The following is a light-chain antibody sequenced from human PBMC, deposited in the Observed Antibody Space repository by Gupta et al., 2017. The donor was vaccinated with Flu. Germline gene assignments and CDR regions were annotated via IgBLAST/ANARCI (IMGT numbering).Light chain of an antibody. CDR2: ANS. Sequence: QSVLTQPPSVSGAPGQRVTISCTGSSSNIGAGYDVHWYQHLPGTAPKLLICANSNRPSGVPDRFSGSKSGTSASLAITGLQAEDEADYYGQSDDSSLSGYVFGTGTKFTVL. CDR3: QSDDSSLSGYV. J-gene: IGLJ1*01. V-gene: IGLV1-40*01. CDR1: SSNIGAGYD.